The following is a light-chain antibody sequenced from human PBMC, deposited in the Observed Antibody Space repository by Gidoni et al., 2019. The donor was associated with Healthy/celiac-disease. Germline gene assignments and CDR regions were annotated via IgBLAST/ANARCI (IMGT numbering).Light chain of an antibody. Sequence: SYQLTQPPSVSVSPGPTASITCPGDKLGDKYACWYQQKPGQSPVLVIYQDSKRPSGIPERFSGSNSGNTATLTISGTQAMDEADYYCQAWDSSTAGVFGGGTKLTV. V-gene: IGLV3-1*01. J-gene: IGLJ2*01. CDR1: KLGDKY. CDR3: QAWDSSTAGV. CDR2: QDS.